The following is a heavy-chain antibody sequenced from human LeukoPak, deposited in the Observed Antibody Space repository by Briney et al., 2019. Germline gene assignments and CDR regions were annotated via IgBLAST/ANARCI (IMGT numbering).Heavy chain of an antibody. Sequence: GAPRPPRRAPQFSLQGLSMDLVPQAPSKGAEVDAVISDDGTIKIYRDSVKGRFTISRDNSKNTLYLEMNSLRAEDTALYYCARDFVGGSPDYFDFWGQGTLVTVSS. CDR2: ISDDGTIK. CDR3: ARDFVGGSPDYFDF. D-gene: IGHD3-16*01. V-gene: IGHV3-30*03. CDR1: QFSLQGLS. J-gene: IGHJ4*02.